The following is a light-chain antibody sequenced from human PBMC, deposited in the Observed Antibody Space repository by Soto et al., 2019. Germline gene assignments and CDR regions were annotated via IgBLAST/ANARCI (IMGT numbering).Light chain of an antibody. V-gene: IGLV1-44*01. CDR1: TSNIGSNT. J-gene: IGLJ3*02. Sequence: QSVLTQPPSASGTPGQRVTISCSGTTSNIGSNTVSWYQHLPGTAPKLLIYSNDQRPSGVPDRFSGSKSGTSASLAISGLLSEDEASYYCSSFAGANIWVFGGGTKLTVL. CDR3: SSFAGANIWV. CDR2: SND.